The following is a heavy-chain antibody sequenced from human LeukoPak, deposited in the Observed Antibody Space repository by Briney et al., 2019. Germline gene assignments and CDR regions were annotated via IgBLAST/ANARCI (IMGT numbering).Heavy chain of an antibody. CDR3: ARARHGYIYGYRPNELGHFYDY. Sequence: SETLSLTCTVSGGSISRSGYYWGWIRQTPGKGLEWIGSIYYSGSTYYKSSLKSRVTISLDTSKNQFSLKLSSVTAADTAVYYCARARHGYIYGYRPNELGHFYDYWGQGTLVTVSS. J-gene: IGHJ4*02. V-gene: IGHV4-39*07. CDR2: IYYSGST. D-gene: IGHD5-18*01. CDR1: GGSISRSGYY.